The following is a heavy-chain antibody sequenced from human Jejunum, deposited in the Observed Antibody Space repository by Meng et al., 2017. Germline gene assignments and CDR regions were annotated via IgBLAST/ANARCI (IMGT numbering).Heavy chain of an antibody. CDR3: SRGGILVVTATPERFDP. CDR2: INTNTGTP. D-gene: IGHD2-21*02. CDR1: GYTFTDDA. Sequence: QVQLVQAVSELKKPGASVKVSCKASGYTFTDDAIHWVRQAPGQGLEWMGRINTNTGTPTYAQGFTGRFVFSVDTSVTTAYLQISSLDVEDTAVYYCSRGGILVVTATPERFDPWGQGTLVTVSS. J-gene: IGHJ5*02. V-gene: IGHV7-4-1*02.